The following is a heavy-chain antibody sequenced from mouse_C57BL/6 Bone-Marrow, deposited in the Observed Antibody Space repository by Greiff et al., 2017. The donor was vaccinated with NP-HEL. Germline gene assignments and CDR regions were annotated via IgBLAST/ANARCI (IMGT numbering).Heavy chain of an antibody. CDR3: ALITTVVANFDY. CDR1: GYTFTSYW. CDR2: INPSSGYT. V-gene: IGHV1-7*01. J-gene: IGHJ2*01. D-gene: IGHD1-1*01. Sequence: VQVVESGAELAKPGASVKLSCKASGYTFTSYWMHWVKQRPGQGLEWIGYINPSSGYTKYNQKFKDKATLTADKSSSTAYMQLSSLTYEDSAVYYCALITTVVANFDYWGQGTTLTVSS.